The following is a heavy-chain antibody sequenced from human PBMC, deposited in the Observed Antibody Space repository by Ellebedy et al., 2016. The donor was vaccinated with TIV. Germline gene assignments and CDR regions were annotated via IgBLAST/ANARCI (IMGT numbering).Heavy chain of an antibody. CDR1: GGTFSSYA. D-gene: IGHD3-10*01. Sequence: SVKVSCXASGGTFSSYAISWVRQAPGQGLEWMGGIIPIFGTANYAQKFQGRVTITADKSTSTAYMELSSLRSEDTAVYYCARVVKAPNGPGYYGMDVWGQGTTVTVSS. V-gene: IGHV1-69*06. CDR2: IIPIFGTA. CDR3: ARVVKAPNGPGYYGMDV. J-gene: IGHJ6*02.